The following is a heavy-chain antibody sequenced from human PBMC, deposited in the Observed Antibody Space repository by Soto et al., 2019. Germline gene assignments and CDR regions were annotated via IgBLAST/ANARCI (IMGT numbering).Heavy chain of an antibody. CDR3: ARDRSSRDCSGGSCSLNWFDP. CDR1: GFTFSSYA. D-gene: IGHD2-15*01. V-gene: IGHV3-30-3*01. Sequence: QVQLVESGGGVVQPGRSLRLSCAASGFTFSSYAMHWVRQAPGKGLEWVAVISYDGSNKYYADSVKGRFTISRDNSKNTLYLQMNSLRAEDTAVYYCARDRSSRDCSGGSCSLNWFDPWGQGPWSPSPQ. CDR2: ISYDGSNK. J-gene: IGHJ5*02.